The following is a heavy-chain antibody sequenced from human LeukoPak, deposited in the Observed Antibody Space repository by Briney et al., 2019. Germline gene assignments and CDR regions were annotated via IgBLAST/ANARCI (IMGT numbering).Heavy chain of an antibody. V-gene: IGHV3-48*02. CDR3: ARGDFGGNLGRY. CDR2: IGSSGTI. Sequence: GGSLRLSCVGSGFTFGTYSMNWVRQAPGKGLEWVSYIGSSGTIYYADSVKGRFTISRDNAKSSLFLQMNSLRDEDTAVYYCARGDFGGNLGRYWGQGTLLSVSS. D-gene: IGHD4-23*01. CDR1: GFTFGTYS. J-gene: IGHJ4*02.